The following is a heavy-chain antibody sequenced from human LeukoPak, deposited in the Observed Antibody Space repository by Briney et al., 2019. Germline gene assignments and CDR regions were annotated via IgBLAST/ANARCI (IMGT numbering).Heavy chain of an antibody. CDR2: IIPIFGTA. CDR1: GFSFCSYA. V-gene: IGHV1-69*05. CDR3: ARGQEGNWIYFATDY. Sequence: SCAASGFSFCSYAISWVRQDLRQGLEWMGGIIPIFGTANSAQKFQGRVTITTDESTSTAYMELSSLRSEDTAVYYCARGQEGNWIYFATDYWGQGTLVTVSS. D-gene: IGHD1-7*01. J-gene: IGHJ4*02.